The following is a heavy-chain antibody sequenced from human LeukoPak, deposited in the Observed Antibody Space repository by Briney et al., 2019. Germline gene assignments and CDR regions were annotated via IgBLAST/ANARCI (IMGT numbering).Heavy chain of an antibody. Sequence: GGSLRLSCAASGFTFSSYWMSWVRQAPGKGLEWVANIKQDGSEKYYVDSVKGRFTISRDNAENSLFLQMNSLRAEDTAVYYCARRSRDDITPYWGQGTLVTVSS. CDR2: IKQDGSEK. CDR1: GFTFSSYW. CDR3: ARRSRDDITPY. J-gene: IGHJ4*02. V-gene: IGHV3-7*01. D-gene: IGHD3-9*01.